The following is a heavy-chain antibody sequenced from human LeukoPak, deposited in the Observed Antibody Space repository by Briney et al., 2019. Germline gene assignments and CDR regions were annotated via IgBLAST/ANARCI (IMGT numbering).Heavy chain of an antibody. Sequence: ASVKVACKTSGYTFTIHHIQWVRQAPGEGLEWMGWINTNSGGTIYSQRFQGRITMPRDPSITTAYMELSSLRSDDTAVYYCARDYSTSSWDNWGQGTLVTVSS. D-gene: IGHD6-13*01. J-gene: IGHJ4*02. CDR3: ARDYSTSSWDN. V-gene: IGHV1-2*02. CDR1: GYTFTIHH. CDR2: INTNSGGT.